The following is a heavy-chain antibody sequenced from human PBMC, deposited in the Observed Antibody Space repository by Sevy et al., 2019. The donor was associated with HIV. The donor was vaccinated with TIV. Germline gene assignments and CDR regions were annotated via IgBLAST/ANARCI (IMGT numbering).Heavy chain of an antibody. CDR1: GFTLSDYY. CDR3: ARARGYSGYDWGNWFDP. D-gene: IGHD5-12*01. J-gene: IGHJ5*02. CDR2: ISSSGSTI. Sequence: GGSLRLSCAASGFTLSDYYMTWIRQAPGKGLEWLSYISSSGSTISYADSVKGRFTISRDNAKNSLYLQMNSLRAEDTAVDYCARARGYSGYDWGNWFDPWGQGTLVTVSS. V-gene: IGHV3-11*04.